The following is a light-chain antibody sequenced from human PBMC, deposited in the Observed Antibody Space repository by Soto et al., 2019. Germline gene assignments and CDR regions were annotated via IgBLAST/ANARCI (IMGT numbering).Light chain of an antibody. V-gene: IGKV3-20*01. CDR1: QSVSSGY. CDR2: AAS. Sequence: EIVLTQSPGPLSLSPGERATLYCRASQSVSSGYLAWYQQKPGQAPRLLIYAASSRAAGIPDRFSGSGSGTDFTLTISRLEPEDFAVYYWQQYGGPPQTFGQGTKVDIK. J-gene: IGKJ1*01. CDR3: QQYGGPPQT.